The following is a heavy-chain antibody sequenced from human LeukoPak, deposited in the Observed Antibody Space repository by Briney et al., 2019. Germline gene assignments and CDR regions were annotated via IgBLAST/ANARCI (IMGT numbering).Heavy chain of an antibody. D-gene: IGHD5-24*01. Sequence: GSSVKVSCKASGGTFSSYAISWVRQAPGQGLEWMGGIIPIFGTANYAQKFQGRVTITTDESTSTAYMELSSLRSEDTAVYYCARGRGEMARGPGDYWGQGTLVTVSS. CDR2: IIPIFGTA. CDR3: ARGRGEMARGPGDY. CDR1: GGTFSSYA. V-gene: IGHV1-69*05. J-gene: IGHJ4*02.